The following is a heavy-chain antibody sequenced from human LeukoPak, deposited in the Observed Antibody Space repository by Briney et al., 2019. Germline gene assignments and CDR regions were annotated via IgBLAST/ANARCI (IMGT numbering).Heavy chain of an antibody. Sequence: ASVKVSCKVSGYTLTELSMHWVRQAPGKGLEWMGGFDPEDGETIYAQKFQGRVTMTEDTSTDTAYMELSSLRSEDTAVYYRATEFAAVAGNVYWGQGTLVTVSS. CDR3: ATEFAAVAGNVY. J-gene: IGHJ4*02. CDR1: GYTLTELS. V-gene: IGHV1-24*01. CDR2: FDPEDGET. D-gene: IGHD6-19*01.